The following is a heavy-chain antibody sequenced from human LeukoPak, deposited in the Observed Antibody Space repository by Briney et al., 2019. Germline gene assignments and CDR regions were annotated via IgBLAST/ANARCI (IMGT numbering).Heavy chain of an antibody. CDR1: GYTFTGYY. V-gene: IGHV1-2*02. Sequence: ASVKVSCKASGYTFTGYYMHWVRQAPGQGLEWMGWINPNSGGTNYAQKLQGRVTMTTDTSTSTAYMELRSLRSDDTAVYYCARITGDILTDYYYYMDVWGKGTTVTVSS. CDR2: INPNSGGT. D-gene: IGHD3-9*01. J-gene: IGHJ6*03. CDR3: ARITGDILTDYYYYMDV.